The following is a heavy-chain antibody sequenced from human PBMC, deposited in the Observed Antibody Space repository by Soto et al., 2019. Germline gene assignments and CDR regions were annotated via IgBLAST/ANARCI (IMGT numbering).Heavy chain of an antibody. CDR2: ISSSGSTI. J-gene: IGHJ3*02. CDR3: ARDSPTHRDGYNPGALDI. Sequence: PGGSLRLSCAASGFTFSSYEMNWFRQAPGKGLEWVSYISSSGSTIYYADSVKGRFTISRDNAKNSLYLQMNSLRAEDTAVYYCARDSPTHRDGYNPGALDIWGQGTMVTVSS. V-gene: IGHV3-48*03. D-gene: IGHD5-12*01. CDR1: GFTFSSYE.